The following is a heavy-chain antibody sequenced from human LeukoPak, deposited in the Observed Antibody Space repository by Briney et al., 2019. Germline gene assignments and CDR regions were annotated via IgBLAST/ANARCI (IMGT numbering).Heavy chain of an antibody. Sequence: PGGSLRLSCAASGFTFSSYAMSWVRQAPGKGLEWASVISGSGTIIYYADSVKGRFTISRDNSKNTLYLQMNSLRAEDTAVYYCAKMFDTSSWYRAGFDYWGQGTLVTVSS. D-gene: IGHD6-13*01. CDR3: AKMFDTSSWYRAGFDY. CDR1: GFTFSSYA. CDR2: ISGSGTII. V-gene: IGHV3-23*01. J-gene: IGHJ4*02.